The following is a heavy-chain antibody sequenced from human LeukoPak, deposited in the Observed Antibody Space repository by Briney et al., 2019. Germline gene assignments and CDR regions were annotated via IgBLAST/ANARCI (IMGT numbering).Heavy chain of an antibody. D-gene: IGHD3-16*02. CDR1: GGSFSGYY. CDR3: ARAPGYDYVWGSYRPSDY. Sequence: SSETLSLTCAVYGGSFSGYYWSWIRQPPGKGLEWIGEINHSGSTNYNPSLKSRVTISVDTSKNQFSLKLSSVTAADTAVYYCARAPGYDYVWGSYRPSDYWGQGTLSPSPQ. V-gene: IGHV4-34*01. J-gene: IGHJ4*02. CDR2: INHSGST.